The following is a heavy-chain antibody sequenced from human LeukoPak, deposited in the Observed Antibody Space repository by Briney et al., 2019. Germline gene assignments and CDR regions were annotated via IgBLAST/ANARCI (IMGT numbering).Heavy chain of an antibody. CDR3: ARLRGGYDYVWGSYPQTHYYYYMDV. V-gene: IGHV4-38-2*02. D-gene: IGHD3-16*02. CDR1: GYSISSGYY. Sequence: PSETLSLTCTVSGYSISSGYYWGWIRQPPGKGLEWIGSIYYSGSTYYNPSLKSRVTISVDTSKNQFSLKLSSVTAADTAVYYCARLRGGYDYVWGSYPQTHYYYYMDVWGKGTTVTVSS. J-gene: IGHJ6*03. CDR2: IYYSGST.